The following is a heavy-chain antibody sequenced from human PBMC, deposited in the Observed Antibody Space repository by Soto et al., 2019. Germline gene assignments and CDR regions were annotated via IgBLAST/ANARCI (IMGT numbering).Heavy chain of an antibody. D-gene: IGHD3-22*01. Sequence: GASVNVSCKASGYTFTGYYMHWVRQAPGQGLEWMGWINPNSGGTNYAQKFQGRVTMTRDTSISTAYMELSRLRSDDTAVYYCARDLILYYYDSSGFPGGWWGQGTLVTVSS. CDR3: ARDLILYYYDSSGFPGGW. CDR1: GYTFTGYY. CDR2: INPNSGGT. V-gene: IGHV1-2*02. J-gene: IGHJ4*02.